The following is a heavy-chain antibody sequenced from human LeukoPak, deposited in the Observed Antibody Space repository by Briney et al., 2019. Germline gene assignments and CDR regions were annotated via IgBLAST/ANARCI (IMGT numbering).Heavy chain of an antibody. CDR2: IYYSGST. CDR3: ARDRDGYNFIDY. CDR1: GDSISSGNYY. J-gene: IGHJ4*02. V-gene: IGHV4-30-4*08. Sequence: PSQTLSLTCNVSGDSISSGNYYWGWIRQPPGKGLEWIGYIYYSGSTYYNPSLKSRITISVDTSKNQFSLKLSSVTAADTAVYYCARDRDGYNFIDYWGQGTLVTVSS. D-gene: IGHD5-24*01.